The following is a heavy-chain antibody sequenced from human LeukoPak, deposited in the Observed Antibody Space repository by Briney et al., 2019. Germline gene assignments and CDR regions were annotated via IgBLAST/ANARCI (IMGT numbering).Heavy chain of an antibody. CDR2: IKEDGSQK. V-gene: IGHV3-7*01. J-gene: IGHJ4*02. CDR3: ARNGRSGDY. Sequence: PGGSLRLSCAASGFTFSSHWMSWVRQAPGKGLEWVANIKEDGSQKYYVDSVEGRFTISRDNAKNSLYLQMNSLRVEDTAVYYCARNGRSGDYWGQGTLVTISS. CDR1: GFTFSSHW. D-gene: IGHD3-10*01.